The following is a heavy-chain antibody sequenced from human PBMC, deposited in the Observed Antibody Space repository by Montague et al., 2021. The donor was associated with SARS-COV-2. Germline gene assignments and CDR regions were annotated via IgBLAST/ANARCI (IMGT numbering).Heavy chain of an antibody. CDR1: GGSISSYY. CDR3: ARVCPRWLQFDPYFDY. J-gene: IGHJ4*02. CDR2: IYYSGST. Sequence: SETLSLTCTVSGGSISSYYWSWIRQPPGKGLEWIGYIYYSGSTNXXPSLKGRVTISVDTSKNQFSLKLSSVTAADTAVHYCARVCPRWLQFDPYFDYWGQGTLVTVSS. D-gene: IGHD5-24*01. V-gene: IGHV4-59*01.